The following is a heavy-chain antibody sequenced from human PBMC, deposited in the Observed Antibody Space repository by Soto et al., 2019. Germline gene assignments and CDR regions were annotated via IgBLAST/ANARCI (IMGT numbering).Heavy chain of an antibody. CDR1: GYTFTTYG. Sequence: ASVKVSCKASGYTFTTYGITWVRQAPGQGLEWMAWISAHNGNTNYAQKFQGRVTMTRDTSTSTVYMELSSLRSEDTAVYYCAREGSGSYYGQYFQHWGQGTLVTVSS. J-gene: IGHJ1*01. CDR2: ISAHNGNT. D-gene: IGHD1-26*01. CDR3: AREGSGSYYGQYFQH. V-gene: IGHV1-18*01.